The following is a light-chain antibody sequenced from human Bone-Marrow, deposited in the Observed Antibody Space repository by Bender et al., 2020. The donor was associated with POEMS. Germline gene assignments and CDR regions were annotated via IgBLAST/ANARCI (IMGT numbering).Light chain of an antibody. CDR3: CSYAGGSVFV. V-gene: IGLV2-23*02. CDR2: EVN. Sequence: QSALTQPASVSGSPGQSITISCTGTSRDVGNYNLVSWYQQHPGKAPKVIIYEVNERPSGISNRFCASKSGDTASLTISGLQAEDEAEYYCCSYAGGSVFVFGTGTQVTVL. CDR1: SRDVGNYNL. J-gene: IGLJ1*01.